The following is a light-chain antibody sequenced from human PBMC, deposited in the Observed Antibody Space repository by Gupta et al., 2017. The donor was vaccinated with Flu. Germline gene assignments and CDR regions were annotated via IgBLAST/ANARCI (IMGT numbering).Light chain of an antibody. CDR3: QVWDSSSDHLV. CDR1: NIGRRS. CDR2: DDS. Sequence: SLVLTQPHSVSVAPGRTASITCGGNNIGRRSVHWYQQKPGRAPVPVVFDDSARSSGIPERFSGSHSGNTATLTISRVEAGDEAEYYCQVWDSSSDHLVFGGGTKLTVL. J-gene: IGLJ3*02. V-gene: IGLV3-21*02.